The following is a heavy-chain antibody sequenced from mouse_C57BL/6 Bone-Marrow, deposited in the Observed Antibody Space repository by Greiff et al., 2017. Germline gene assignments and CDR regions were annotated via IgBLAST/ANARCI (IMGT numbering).Heavy chain of an antibody. Sequence: QVQLQQPGAELVKPGASVKLSCKASGYTFTSYWMHWVKQRPGQGLEWIGMIHPNSGSTNYNEKFKSKVTLTVDKSSSTAYMQLSSLTSEDAAVYYCARYSNSWFAYWGQGTLVTVSA. CDR2: IHPNSGST. CDR1: GYTFTSYW. J-gene: IGHJ3*01. V-gene: IGHV1-64*01. D-gene: IGHD2-5*01. CDR3: ARYSNSWFAY.